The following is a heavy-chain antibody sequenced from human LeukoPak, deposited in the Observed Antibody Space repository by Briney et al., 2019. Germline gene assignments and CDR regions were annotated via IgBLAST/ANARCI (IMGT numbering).Heavy chain of an antibody. CDR2: IIPIFGTA. V-gene: IGHV1-69*01. J-gene: IGHJ4*02. Sequence: SVKVSCKASGGTFSSYAISWVRQAPGQGLEWMGGIIPIFGTANYAQKFQGRVTITADESTSAAYMELSSLSSEDTAVYYCARGGYSGYDVYYFDYWGQGTLVTVSS. CDR3: ARGGYSGYDVYYFDY. CDR1: GGTFSSYA. D-gene: IGHD5-12*01.